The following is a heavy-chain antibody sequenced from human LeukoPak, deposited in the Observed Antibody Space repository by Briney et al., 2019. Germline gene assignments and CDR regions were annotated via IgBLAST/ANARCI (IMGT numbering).Heavy chain of an antibody. CDR2: IIPIFGTA. D-gene: IGHD3-22*01. J-gene: IGHJ4*02. CDR1: GGTFSSYA. Sequence: ASVKVSSKASGGTFSSYAISWVRQAPGQGLEWMGGIIPIFGTANYAQKFQGRITITADESTSTAYMELSSLRSEDTAVYYRARDFSYYYDSSGYLLDYWGQGTLVTVSS. V-gene: IGHV1-69*13. CDR3: ARDFSYYYDSSGYLLDY.